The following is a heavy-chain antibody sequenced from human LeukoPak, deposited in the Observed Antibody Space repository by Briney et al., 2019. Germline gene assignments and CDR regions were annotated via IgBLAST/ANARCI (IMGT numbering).Heavy chain of an antibody. D-gene: IGHD3-10*01. CDR3: ARENGYGSGSYYYYYYGMDV. Sequence: SETLSLTCTVSGGSISSYYWSWIRQPPGRGLEWIGYIYYSGSTNYNPSLKSRVTISVDTSKNQFSLKLSSVTAADTAVYYCARENGYGSGSYYYYYYGMDVWGKGTTVTVSS. CDR2: IYYSGST. V-gene: IGHV4-59*01. J-gene: IGHJ6*04. CDR1: GGSISSYY.